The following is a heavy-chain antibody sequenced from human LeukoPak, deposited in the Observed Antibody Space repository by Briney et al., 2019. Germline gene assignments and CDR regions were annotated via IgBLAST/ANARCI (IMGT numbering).Heavy chain of an antibody. CDR2: IKQDGSEK. V-gene: IGHV3-7*01. Sequence: GGSLRLSCAASGFTFSNDWMSWVRQAPGKGLEWVANIKQDGSEKYHVDSVKGRFTISRDNAKNSLFLQMNSLRAEDTAVYYCAKRMGPSIAAADLDYWGQGTLVTVSS. CDR3: AKRMGPSIAAADLDY. D-gene: IGHD6-13*01. J-gene: IGHJ4*02. CDR1: GFTFSNDW.